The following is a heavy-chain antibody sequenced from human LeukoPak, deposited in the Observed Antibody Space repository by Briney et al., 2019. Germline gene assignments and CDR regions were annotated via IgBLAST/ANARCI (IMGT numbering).Heavy chain of an antibody. D-gene: IGHD6-13*01. CDR1: GDRVSNTRSA. J-gene: IGHJ4*02. V-gene: IGHV6-1*01. Sequence: SQTLSLTCAISGDRVSNTRSAWNWIRQSPSRGLEWLGRTYYRSKWYNDYAVSVKSRITINPDTSKNQFSLQLNSVTPEDTAVYYCARVNSWTDEPDTGFDYWGQGTLVTVSS. CDR3: ARVNSWTDEPDTGFDY. CDR2: TYYRSKWYN.